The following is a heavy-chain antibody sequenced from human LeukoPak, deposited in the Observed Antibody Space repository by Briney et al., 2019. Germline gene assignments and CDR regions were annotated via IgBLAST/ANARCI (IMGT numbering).Heavy chain of an antibody. Sequence: GGSLRLSCAASGFTFSSYWMSWVRQAPGKGLEWVANIKQDGSEKYYVDSVKGRFTISRDNAKNSLYLQMNSLRAEDTAVYYCARVGYSSSFDWFDPWGQGTLVTVSS. CDR2: IKQDGSEK. CDR1: GFTFSSYW. J-gene: IGHJ5*02. CDR3: ARVGYSSSFDWFDP. V-gene: IGHV3-7*01. D-gene: IGHD6-6*01.